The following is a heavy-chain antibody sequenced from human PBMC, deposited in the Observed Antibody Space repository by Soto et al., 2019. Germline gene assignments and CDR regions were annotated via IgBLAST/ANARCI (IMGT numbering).Heavy chain of an antibody. CDR2: IIPIFGTA. Sequence: GASVKVSCKASGGTFSSYAISWVRQAPGQGLEWMGGIIPIFGTANYAQKFQGRVTITADKSTSTAYMELSSLRSEDTAVYYCARDLVRYCSGGSCRKGDYYYYGMDVWGQGTTVTVS. D-gene: IGHD2-15*01. CDR1: GGTFSSYA. CDR3: ARDLVRYCSGGSCRKGDYYYYGMDV. V-gene: IGHV1-69*06. J-gene: IGHJ6*02.